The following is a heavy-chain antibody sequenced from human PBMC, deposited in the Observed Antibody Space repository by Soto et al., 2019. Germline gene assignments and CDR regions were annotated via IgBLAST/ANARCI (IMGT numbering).Heavy chain of an antibody. CDR1: GGSISSGGYY. J-gene: IGHJ6*03. V-gene: IGHV4-31*03. D-gene: IGHD3-10*01. Sequence: TSETLSLTCTVSGGSISSGGYYWSWIRQHPGKGLEWIGYIYYSGSTYYNPSLKSRVTISVDTSKNQFSLKLSSVTAADTAVYYCARDKLNTPWRNTMVRGADYYYYYMDVWGKGTTVTVSS. CDR2: IYYSGST. CDR3: ARDKLNTPWRNTMVRGADYYYYYMDV.